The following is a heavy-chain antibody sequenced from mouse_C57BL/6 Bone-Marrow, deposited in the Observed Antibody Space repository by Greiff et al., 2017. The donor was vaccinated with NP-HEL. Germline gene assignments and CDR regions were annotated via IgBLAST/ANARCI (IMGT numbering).Heavy chain of an antibody. Sequence: VQLQQPGAELVKPGASVTLSCKASGYTFTSYWMHWVKQRPGQGLEWIGMIHPNSGSTNYNEKFKSKATLTVDKSSSTAYMQLSSLTAEDSAVYYCARVQLRPHWGQGTTLTVSS. J-gene: IGHJ2*01. D-gene: IGHD3-2*02. CDR2: IHPNSGST. CDR1: GYTFTSYW. V-gene: IGHV1-64*01. CDR3: ARVQLRPH.